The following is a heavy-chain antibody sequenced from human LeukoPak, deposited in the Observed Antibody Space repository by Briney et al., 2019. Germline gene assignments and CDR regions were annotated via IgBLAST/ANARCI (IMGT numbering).Heavy chain of an antibody. Sequence: GGSLRLCCAASGFTFSRYAMSWVRKAPGKGLERVSGISGAGGSTYYADSVKVRFTISRDNSKNTLYLQMNSLRAEDTAIYYCARDPYNYSGSYYPHDYFEYWGQGTLVTVSS. CDR2: ISGAGGST. D-gene: IGHD3-10*01. V-gene: IGHV3-23*01. CDR1: GFTFSRYA. CDR3: ARDPYNYSGSYYPHDYFEY. J-gene: IGHJ4*02.